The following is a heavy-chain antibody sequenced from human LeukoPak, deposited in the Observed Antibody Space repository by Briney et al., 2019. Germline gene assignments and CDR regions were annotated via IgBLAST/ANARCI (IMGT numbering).Heavy chain of an antibody. D-gene: IGHD3-22*01. CDR3: ARGPYSYDSSGAFDI. Sequence: SETLSLTCTVSGDSISSGDYYWSWIRQPAGQGLEWIGRISSSGSTNYNPSLKSRVTISVDTSKNQFSLKLSSVTAADTAVYFCARGPYSYDSSGAFDIWGQGTMVPVSS. CDR1: GDSISSGDYY. CDR2: ISSSGST. J-gene: IGHJ3*02. V-gene: IGHV4-61*02.